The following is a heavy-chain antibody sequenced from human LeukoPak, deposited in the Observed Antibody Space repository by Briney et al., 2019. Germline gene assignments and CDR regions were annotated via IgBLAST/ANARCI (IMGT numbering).Heavy chain of an antibody. CDR1: GYKFISYA. J-gene: IGHJ4*03. D-gene: IGHD3-10*01. Sequence: ASVNVSCKGSGYKFISYAMNWVRQAPGQGPEWMGWINTDTGNPTYARGFTGQYVFSVDTSDTTAYLQINSLRTEDTAVYYCARGGYYGGSGTYGFFDYWGQGSLVTVSS. CDR2: INTDTGNP. CDR3: ARGGYYGGSGTYGFFDY. V-gene: IGHV7-4-1*02.